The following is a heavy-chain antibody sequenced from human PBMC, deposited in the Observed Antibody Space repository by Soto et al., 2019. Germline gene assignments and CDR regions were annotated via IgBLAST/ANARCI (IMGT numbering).Heavy chain of an antibody. Sequence: SVKVSCKASGGTFSSYAISWVRQAPGQGLEWMGGIIPIFGTANYAQKFQGRVTITADKSTSTAYMELSSLRSEDTAVYYCARGFIAAAGSWFDPWGQGTLVTVSS. CDR2: IIPIFGTA. CDR3: ARGFIAAAGSWFDP. J-gene: IGHJ5*02. CDR1: GGTFSSYA. V-gene: IGHV1-69*06. D-gene: IGHD6-13*01.